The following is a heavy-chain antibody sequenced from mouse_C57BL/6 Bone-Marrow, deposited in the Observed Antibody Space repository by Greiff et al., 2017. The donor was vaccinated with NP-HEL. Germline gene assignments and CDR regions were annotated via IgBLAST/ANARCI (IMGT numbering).Heavy chain of an antibody. CDR3: AREILY. J-gene: IGHJ2*01. V-gene: IGHV5-6*01. Sequence: DVQLVESGGDLVKPGGSLKLSCAASGFTFSSYGMSWVRQTPDKRLEWVATISSGGSYTYYPDSVKGRFTISRDNAKNTLYLQMGSLKSEDTAMYNCAREILYWGRGTALTVSA. CDR2: ISSGGSYT. CDR1: GFTFSSYG.